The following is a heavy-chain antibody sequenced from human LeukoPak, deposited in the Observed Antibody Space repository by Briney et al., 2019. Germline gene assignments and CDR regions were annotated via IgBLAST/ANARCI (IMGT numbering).Heavy chain of an antibody. J-gene: IGHJ5*02. V-gene: IGHV4-30-4*01. CDR2: IYYSGST. CDR1: GGSISSGDYY. D-gene: IGHD2-21*01. CDR3: ARQNSCGGECYDWFDP. Sequence: PSETLSLTCTVSGGSISSGDYYWSWIRQPPGKGLEWIGYIYYSGSTYYNPSLKSRVTISVDTSKNQFSLKLSSVTAADTAVYYCARQNSCGGECYDWFDPWGQGTLVTVSS.